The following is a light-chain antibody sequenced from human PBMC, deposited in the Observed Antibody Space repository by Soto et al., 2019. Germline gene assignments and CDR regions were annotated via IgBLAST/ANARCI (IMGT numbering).Light chain of an antibody. V-gene: IGKV3-11*01. CDR3: QQRSNWPPLT. Sequence: EIVLTQSPGTLSLSPGERATLSCRASQKISSYLAWYQQNPGQAPRLHIYDASNRASGIPARFSGSGSGTDFTLTISSLEPEDFAVYYCQQRSNWPPLTFGGGTKVEIK. CDR2: DAS. CDR1: QKISSY. J-gene: IGKJ4*02.